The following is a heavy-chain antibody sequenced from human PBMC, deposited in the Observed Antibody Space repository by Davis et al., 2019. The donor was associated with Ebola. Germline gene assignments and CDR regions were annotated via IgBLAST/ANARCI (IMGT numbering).Heavy chain of an antibody. V-gene: IGHV3-30-3*01. D-gene: IGHD6-19*01. CDR1: GFTFSSYA. CDR3: ARDHYSSGWYYYYGMDV. Sequence: GGSLRLSCAASGFTFSSYAMHWVRQAPGKGLEWVAVISYDGSNKYYADSVKGRFTISRDNSKNTLYLQMNSLRAEDTAVYYCARDHYSSGWYYYYGMDVWGQGTTVTVSS. J-gene: IGHJ6*02. CDR2: ISYDGSNK.